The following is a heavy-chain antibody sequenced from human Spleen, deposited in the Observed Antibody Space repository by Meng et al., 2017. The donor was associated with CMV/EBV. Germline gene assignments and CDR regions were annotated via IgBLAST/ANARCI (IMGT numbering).Heavy chain of an antibody. J-gene: IGHJ4*02. V-gene: IGHV1-2*07. Sequence: ASVKVSCKASGYTFTVYYMHWVRQAPGQGLEWMGCIYPNSGDIKYLHKFRGRVTMTRDTSISTAYMELSRLRSDDTAVYYCVRDDRWNLLYYWGQGTLVTVSS. CDR2: IYPNSGDI. CDR3: VRDDRWNLLYY. D-gene: IGHD2/OR15-2a*01. CDR1: GYTFTVYY.